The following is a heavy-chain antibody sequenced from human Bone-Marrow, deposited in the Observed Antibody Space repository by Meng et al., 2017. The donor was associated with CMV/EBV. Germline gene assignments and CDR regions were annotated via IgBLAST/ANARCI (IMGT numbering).Heavy chain of an antibody. Sequence: GESLKISCEASGFRTSDYWMSWVRQAPGKGLEWVASIKGDVSSIHYVDSGNGRFIISRDNAKNSLYLQMKSVRAEETAVYLCARLQGGVTTEDYWGQGDLVTVSS. V-gene: IGHV3-7*01. D-gene: IGHD4-17*01. J-gene: IGHJ4*02. CDR2: IKGDVSSI. CDR1: GFRTSDYW. CDR3: ARLQGGVTTEDY.